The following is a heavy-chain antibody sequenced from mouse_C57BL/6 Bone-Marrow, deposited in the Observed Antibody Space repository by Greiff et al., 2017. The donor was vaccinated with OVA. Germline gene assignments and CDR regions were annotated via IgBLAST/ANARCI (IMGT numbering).Heavy chain of an antibody. CDR3: AGYLYWYFEG. CDR2: INPSSGYT. CDR1: GYTFTSYT. D-gene: IGHD2-3*01. V-gene: IGHV1-4*01. J-gene: IGHJ1*03. Sequence: VKLVESGAELARPGASVKMSCKASGYTFTSYTMHWVKQRPGQGLEWIGYINPSSGYTKYNQKFKDKATLTADKSSSTAYMQLSSLTSEDSAVYYCAGYLYWYFEGWGTGTTVTVSS.